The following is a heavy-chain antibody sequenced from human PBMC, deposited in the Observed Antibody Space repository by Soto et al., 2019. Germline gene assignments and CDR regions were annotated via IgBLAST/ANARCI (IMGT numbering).Heavy chain of an antibody. J-gene: IGHJ6*02. Sequence: QVQLRESGGGVVQPGRSLRLSCAASGFTFSLFTLHWVRQPPSKGLDWVAVVSTDVNNKFYASSVKGRFTISRDNSKNTMYLQMNNLSPEDTAVYYCARGNLDVWGQGTTVTVSS. D-gene: IGHD1-7*01. V-gene: IGHV3-30-3*01. CDR2: VSTDVNNK. CDR1: GFTFSLFT. CDR3: ARGNLDV.